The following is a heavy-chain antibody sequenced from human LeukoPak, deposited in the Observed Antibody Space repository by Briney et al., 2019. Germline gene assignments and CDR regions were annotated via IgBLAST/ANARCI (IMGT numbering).Heavy chain of an antibody. V-gene: IGHV1-69*13. CDR1: GGTFSSYA. Sequence: SVKVSCKASGGTFSSYAISWVRQAPGRGLEWMGGIIPIFGTANYAQKFQGRVTITADESTSTAYMELSSLRSEDTAVYYCARDNGAYCSGGSCYRAEYNWFDPWGQGTLVTVSS. CDR3: ARDNGAYCSGGSCYRAEYNWFDP. D-gene: IGHD2-15*01. J-gene: IGHJ5*02. CDR2: IIPIFGTA.